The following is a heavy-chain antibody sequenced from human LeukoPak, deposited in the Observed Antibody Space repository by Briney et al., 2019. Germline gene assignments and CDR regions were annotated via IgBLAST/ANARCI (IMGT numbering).Heavy chain of an antibody. Sequence: ASVKVSCKASGYTFTGYYMHWVRQAPGQGLEWMGRINPNSGGTNYAQKFQGRVTMTRNTSISTAYMELSSLRSEDTAVYYCARGRGWELPSPYYYYYGMDVWGQGTTVTVSS. D-gene: IGHD1-26*01. CDR3: ARGRGWELPSPYYYYYGMDV. J-gene: IGHJ6*02. CDR1: GYTFTGYY. V-gene: IGHV1-2*06. CDR2: INPNSGGT.